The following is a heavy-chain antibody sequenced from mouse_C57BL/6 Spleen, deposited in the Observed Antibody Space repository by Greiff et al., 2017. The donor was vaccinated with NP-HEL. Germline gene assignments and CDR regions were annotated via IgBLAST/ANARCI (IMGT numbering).Heavy chain of an antibody. CDR1: GFSLTSYA. J-gene: IGHJ1*03. V-gene: IGHV2-9-1*01. CDR3: ARTNYGSSYEGWYFDV. Sequence: VQLQQSGPGLVAPSQSLSITCTVSGFSLTSYAISWVRQPPGKGLEWLGVIWTGGGTNYNSALKSRLSISKDNSKSQVFLKMNSLQTDDTARYYCARTNYGSSYEGWYFDVWGTGTTVTVSS. D-gene: IGHD1-1*01. CDR2: IWTGGGT.